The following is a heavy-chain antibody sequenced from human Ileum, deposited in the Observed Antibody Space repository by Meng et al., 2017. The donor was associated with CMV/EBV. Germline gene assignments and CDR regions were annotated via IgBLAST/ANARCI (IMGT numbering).Heavy chain of an antibody. D-gene: IGHD6-19*01. CDR2: INPTTGNP. J-gene: IGHJ4*02. CDR3: VREIEGERGIAVAGSFGDY. Sequence: FTKYVMNWVRQAPGQGLEWMGWINPTTGNPTYAQGFTGRFVFSLDTSVSTTYLQISNLKAEDTAVYYCVREIEGERGIAVAGSFGDYWGQGTLVTVSS. CDR1: FTKYV. V-gene: IGHV7-4-1*02.